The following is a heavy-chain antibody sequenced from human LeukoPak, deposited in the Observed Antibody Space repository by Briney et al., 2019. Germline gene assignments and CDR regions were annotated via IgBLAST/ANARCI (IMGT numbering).Heavy chain of an antibody. Sequence: GGSLRLSCAASGFTLRSYDMSWVRQAPGKGLEWVAATSGSGVNSYYADSVRGRFTISRDNTQNTLYLQMDSLRAEDTALYYCAKEYSGYDFDYWGQGTLVTVSS. D-gene: IGHD5-12*01. CDR1: GFTLRSYD. J-gene: IGHJ4*02. CDR3: AKEYSGYDFDY. V-gene: IGHV3-23*01. CDR2: TSGSGVNS.